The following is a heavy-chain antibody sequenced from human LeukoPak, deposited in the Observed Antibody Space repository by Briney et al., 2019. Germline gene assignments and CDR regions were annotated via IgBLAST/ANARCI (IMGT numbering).Heavy chain of an antibody. D-gene: IGHD3-16*01. CDR2: IRSDSKTT. CDR3: ARDYDWAFDY. Sequence: SGGSLRLSCVMSGFTFNSEPMNWVRQAPGKGLDWIAHIRSDSKTTVYADSVKGRFTISRDNAKNSLSLQMNSLRAEDTAVYFCARDYDWAFDYWGQGILVTVAS. CDR1: GFTFNSEP. J-gene: IGHJ4*02. V-gene: IGHV3-48*01.